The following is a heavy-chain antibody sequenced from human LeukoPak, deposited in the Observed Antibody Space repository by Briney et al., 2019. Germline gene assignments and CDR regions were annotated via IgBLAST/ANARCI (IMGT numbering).Heavy chain of an antibody. V-gene: IGHV1-69*05. CDR1: GGTFSSYA. CDR3: ASSLPSSVGATPYYYYMDV. Sequence: SVKVSCKASGGTFSSYAISWVRQAPGQGLEWMGGIIPIFGTANYAQEFQGRVTITTDESTSTAYMELSSLRSEDTAVYYCASSLPSSVGATPYYYYMDVWGKGTTVTVSS. D-gene: IGHD1-26*01. CDR2: IIPIFGTA. J-gene: IGHJ6*03.